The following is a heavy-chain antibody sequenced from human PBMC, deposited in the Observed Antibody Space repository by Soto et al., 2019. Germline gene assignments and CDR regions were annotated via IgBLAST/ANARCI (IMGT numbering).Heavy chain of an antibody. V-gene: IGHV1-3*01. CDR3: ARGDIGYCSSTSCLTTSYYGMDV. CDR1: GYTFTSYA. CDR2: INAGNGNT. Sequence: GGPVKVSCKASGYTFTSYAMHWVRQAPGQRLEWMGWINAGNGNTKYSQKFQGRVTITRDTSASTAYMELSSLRSEDTAVYYCARGDIGYCSSTSCLTTSYYGMDVWGQGTTVTVSS. D-gene: IGHD2-2*01. J-gene: IGHJ6*02.